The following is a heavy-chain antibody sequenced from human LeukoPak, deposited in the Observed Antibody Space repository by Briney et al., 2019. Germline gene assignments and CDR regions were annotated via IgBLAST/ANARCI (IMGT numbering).Heavy chain of an antibody. CDR1: GFTVGYNY. CDR3: AKDLTTPRSRKGGYFDY. CDR2: ISWNSGSI. D-gene: IGHD1-14*01. J-gene: IGHJ4*02. V-gene: IGHV3-9*01. Sequence: GGSLRLSCAASGFTVGYNYMTWVRQAPGKGLEWVSGISWNSGSIGYADSVKGRFTISRDNAKNSLYLQMNSLRAEDTALYYCAKDLTTPRSRKGGYFDYWGQGTLVTVSS.